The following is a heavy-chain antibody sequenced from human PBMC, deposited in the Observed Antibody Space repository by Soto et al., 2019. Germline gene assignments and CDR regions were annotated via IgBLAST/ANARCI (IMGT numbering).Heavy chain of an antibody. J-gene: IGHJ6*02. Sequence: ASVKVSCKVSGYTLTELSMHWVRQAPGKGLEWMGGFDPEDGETIYAQKFQGRVTMTEDTSTDTAYMELSSLRSEDTAVYYCATEPITRTPYSSGWSHGMDVWGQGTTVTVSS. D-gene: IGHD6-19*01. V-gene: IGHV1-24*01. CDR3: ATEPITRTPYSSGWSHGMDV. CDR2: FDPEDGET. CDR1: GYTLTELS.